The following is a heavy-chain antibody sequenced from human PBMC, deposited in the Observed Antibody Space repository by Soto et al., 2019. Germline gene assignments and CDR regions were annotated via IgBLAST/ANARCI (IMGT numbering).Heavy chain of an antibody. CDR3: ARVLRARAYFYDGSGYSRQNWFDP. Sequence: ASVKVSCKASGYTFTGYYMHWVRQAPGQGLEWMGIINPSGGSTSYAQKFQGRVTMSLDTANNQFSLKLHSVIAADTAVYYCARVLRARAYFYDGSGYSRQNWFDPWGQGTLVTVSS. J-gene: IGHJ5*02. CDR1: GYTFTGYY. D-gene: IGHD3-22*01. CDR2: INPSGGST. V-gene: IGHV1-46*01.